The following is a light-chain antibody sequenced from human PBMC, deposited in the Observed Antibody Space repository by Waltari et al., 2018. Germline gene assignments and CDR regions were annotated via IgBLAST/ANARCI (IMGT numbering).Light chain of an antibody. CDR1: QTLLNTDGNVH. J-gene: IGKJ1*01. Sequence: DLVMTQSPVTLAVTLGQSASISCTSSQTLLNTDGNVHLNWFHQRPGQSPRHLIFQVSKRDSGVPDRFRGSGSHTACTLTITRLEAEDVGVYFCMQGVRPWTFGQGTRVEIK. CDR2: QVS. CDR3: MQGVRPWT. V-gene: IGKV2-30*01.